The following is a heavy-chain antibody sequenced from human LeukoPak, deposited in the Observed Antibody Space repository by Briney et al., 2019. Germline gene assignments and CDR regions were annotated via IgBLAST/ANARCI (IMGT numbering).Heavy chain of an antibody. Sequence: SETPSLTCTVSGGSISSYYWSWLRQPPGKGLEYIGYTHYRGSTNYNPSLKSRVTISLDTSGNQFSLKLSSVTAADTAMYYCVRARSSSWYTEYYFDYWGQGTLVTVSS. V-gene: IGHV4-59*12. D-gene: IGHD6-13*01. CDR2: THYRGST. J-gene: IGHJ4*02. CDR3: VRARSSSWYTEYYFDY. CDR1: GGSISSYY.